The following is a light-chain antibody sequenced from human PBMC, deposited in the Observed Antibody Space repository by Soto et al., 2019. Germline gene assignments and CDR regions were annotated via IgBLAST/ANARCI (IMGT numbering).Light chain of an antibody. CDR1: QSVSSY. J-gene: IGKJ4*01. V-gene: IGKV3-11*01. Sequence: EIVLTQSPATLSLSPGERATLSCRASQSVSSYLAWYQQKTGQAPRLLIYDASNSATGSPARFSGSGSGTNYTPTISSLQPHDFAVFYYRQRSHWPPHTFGGGTKVEIK. CDR2: DAS. CDR3: RQRSHWPPHT.